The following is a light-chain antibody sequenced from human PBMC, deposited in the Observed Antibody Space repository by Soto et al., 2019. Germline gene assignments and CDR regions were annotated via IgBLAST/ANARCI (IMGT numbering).Light chain of an antibody. CDR3: QENFT. CDR2: DAS. J-gene: IGKJ4*01. V-gene: IGKV1-33*01. Sequence: DIQMTQSPSSLSASVGDRVTITCQASQDISNCLNWYQQKPGKAPKLLIYDASNLETGVPSRFSGSGSGTDFTFTISSLLPEDIATYYCQENFTFGGGTKVEIK. CDR1: QDISNC.